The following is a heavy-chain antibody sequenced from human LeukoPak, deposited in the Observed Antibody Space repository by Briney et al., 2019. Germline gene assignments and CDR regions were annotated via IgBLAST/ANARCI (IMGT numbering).Heavy chain of an antibody. CDR2: IYYSGST. D-gene: IGHD3-10*01. Sequence: SETLSLTCTVSGGSISSRSYYWGWIRQPPGKGLEWIGSIYYSGSTYYNPSLKSRVTISVDRSKNQFSLKLSSVTAADTAAYYCARDSAEILWFGELQATYNWFDPWGQGTLVTVSS. V-gene: IGHV4-39*07. J-gene: IGHJ5*02. CDR3: ARDSAEILWFGELQATYNWFDP. CDR1: GGSISSRSYY.